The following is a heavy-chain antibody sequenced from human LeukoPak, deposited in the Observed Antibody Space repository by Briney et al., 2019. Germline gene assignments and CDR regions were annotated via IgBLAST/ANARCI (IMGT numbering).Heavy chain of an antibody. CDR3: AKERNSSSWYEVLDS. J-gene: IGHJ4*02. CDR2: IRYDGSNK. V-gene: IGHV3-30*02. D-gene: IGHD6-13*01. Sequence: GGSLRLSCAASGFTFSSYGMHWVRQAPGKGLEWVAFIRYDGSNKYYADSVKGRFTISRDNSKNTLYLQMNSLRAEDTAVYYCAKERNSSSWYEVLDSWGQGTLVTVSS. CDR1: GFTFSSYG.